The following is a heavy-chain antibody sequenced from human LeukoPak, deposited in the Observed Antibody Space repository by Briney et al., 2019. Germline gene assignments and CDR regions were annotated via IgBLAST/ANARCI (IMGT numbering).Heavy chain of an antibody. V-gene: IGHV3-30*12. CDR1: GFTFSNYG. J-gene: IGHJ4*02. Sequence: GGSLRLSCAPSGFTFSNYGMHWVRQAPGKGPEWVAFISSDGIPQSYADSVRGRFTVSRDNSKNTLYLEMSRLKTEDTAVYFCARDRVGDWGQGTLVTVSS. D-gene: IGHD3-10*01. CDR3: ARDRVGD. CDR2: ISSDGIPQ.